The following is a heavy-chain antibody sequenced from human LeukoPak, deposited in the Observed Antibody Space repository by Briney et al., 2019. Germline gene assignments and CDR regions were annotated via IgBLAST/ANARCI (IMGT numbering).Heavy chain of an antibody. CDR1: GFTFSSYS. V-gene: IGHV3-21*04. Sequence: PGGSLRLSCAASGFTFSSYSMNWVRQAPGKGLEWVSSISSSSSYIYYADSVKGRFTISRDNAKNSLYLQMNSLRAEDTALYYCAKDRGVDRSLDYWGQGTLVTVSS. CDR2: ISSSSSYI. J-gene: IGHJ4*02. CDR3: AKDRGVDRSLDY. D-gene: IGHD3/OR15-3a*01.